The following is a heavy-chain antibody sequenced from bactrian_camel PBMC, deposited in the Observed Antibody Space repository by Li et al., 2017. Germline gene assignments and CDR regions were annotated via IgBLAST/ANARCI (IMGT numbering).Heavy chain of an antibody. D-gene: IGHD3*01. V-gene: IGHV3S55*01. Sequence: VQLVESGGGSVEAEGSLRLPCAASGHTYTRYSVAWYRQAPGKGRVGVAAIDTDGSTVYVDSVKGRFTIARDNAKKTLYLQRDSLKPEDTAMYYCAADPTLRSATWALQDRGYQYWGQGTQVTVS. CDR3: AADPTLRSATWALQDRGYQY. J-gene: IGHJ4*01. CDR2: IDTDGST. CDR1: GHTYTRYS.